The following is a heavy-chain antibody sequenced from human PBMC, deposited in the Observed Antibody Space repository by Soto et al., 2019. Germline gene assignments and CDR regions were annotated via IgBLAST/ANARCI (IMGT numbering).Heavy chain of an antibody. D-gene: IGHD6-13*01. CDR3: AKRLGVAGYYYHAMDV. Sequence: GGSLRLSCAASGFSFSIYAVNWVRQAPGKGLEWVSTISGNGDSTYYADSVKGRFTISRDNSKSTLYLQMNSLRAEDTAVYYCAKRLGVAGYYYHAMDVWGQGTTVTVSS. CDR2: ISGNGDST. CDR1: GFSFSIYA. J-gene: IGHJ6*02. V-gene: IGHV3-23*01.